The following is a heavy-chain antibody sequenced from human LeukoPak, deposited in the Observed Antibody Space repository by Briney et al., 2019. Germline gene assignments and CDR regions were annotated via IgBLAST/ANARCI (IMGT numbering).Heavy chain of an antibody. D-gene: IGHD3-10*01. Sequence: GGSLRLSCAASGFTVSSNYMSWVRQAPGKGLEWVSVIYSGGSTYYADSVKGRFTISRDNSKNTLYFQMNSLRAEDTAVYYCARVDGSGSYWSFDPWGQGTLVTVSS. CDR3: ARVDGSGSYWSFDP. J-gene: IGHJ5*02. V-gene: IGHV3-66*01. CDR2: IYSGGST. CDR1: GFTVSSNY.